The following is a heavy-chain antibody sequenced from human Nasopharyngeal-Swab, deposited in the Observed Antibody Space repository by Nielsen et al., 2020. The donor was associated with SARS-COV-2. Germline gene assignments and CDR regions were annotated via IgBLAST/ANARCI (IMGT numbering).Heavy chain of an antibody. Sequence: WIRQPPGKGLEWVSSISSSSSYIYYADSVKGRFTISRDNAKNSLYLQMNSLRAEDTAVYYCARRYYDYIWGSYTPNDMDVWGQGTTVTVSS. V-gene: IGHV3-21*01. D-gene: IGHD3-16*01. CDR3: ARRYYDYIWGSYTPNDMDV. CDR2: ISSSSSYI. J-gene: IGHJ6*02.